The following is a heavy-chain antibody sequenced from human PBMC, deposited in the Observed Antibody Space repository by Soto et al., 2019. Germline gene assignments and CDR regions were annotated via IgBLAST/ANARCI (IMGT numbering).Heavy chain of an antibody. CDR3: TICPSNDHSDCFDI. CDR2: TYYRSKWYN. Sequence: SQTLSLTCAISGDSVSSSSVTWNWIRQSPSRGLEWLGRTYYRSKWYNDYAESVKSRITINPDTSKNQFSLHLNSVTPEDTAVYFCTICPSNDHSDCFDIWAQGTMVPVSS. V-gene: IGHV6-1*01. CDR1: GDSVSSSSVT. D-gene: IGHD4-4*01. J-gene: IGHJ3*02.